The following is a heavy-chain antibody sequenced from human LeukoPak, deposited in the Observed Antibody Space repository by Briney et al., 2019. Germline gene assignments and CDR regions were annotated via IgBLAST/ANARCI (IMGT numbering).Heavy chain of an antibody. V-gene: IGHV4-34*01. D-gene: IGHD2-21*02. CDR1: GGSFSGYY. CDR3: ARLLVTKNHYYYYYMDA. CDR2: INHSGST. J-gene: IGHJ6*03. Sequence: SETLSLTCAVYGGSFSGYYWSWIRQPPGKGLEWIGEINHSGSTNYNPSLKSRVTISVDTSKNQFSLKLSSVTAADTAVYYCARLLVTKNHYYYYYMDAWGKGTTVTISS.